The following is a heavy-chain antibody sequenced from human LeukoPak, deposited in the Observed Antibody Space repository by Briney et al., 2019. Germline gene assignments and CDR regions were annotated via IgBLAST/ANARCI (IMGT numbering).Heavy chain of an antibody. D-gene: IGHD3-9*01. V-gene: IGHV5-51*01. CDR1: GYNFTNYW. J-gene: IGHJ4*02. CDR3: ARLGRYGVLTGPDY. CDR2: IYPGESDP. Sequence: GESLKISCQGSGYNFTNYWIGWVRQTPGKGLEWMGIIYPGESDPRYSPSFQGQVTISADKSINTAYLRWGSLKAADTAMYYCARLGRYGVLTGPDYWGQGTLVTVSS.